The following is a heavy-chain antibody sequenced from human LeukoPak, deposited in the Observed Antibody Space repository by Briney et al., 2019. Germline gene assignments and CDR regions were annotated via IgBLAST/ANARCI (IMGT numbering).Heavy chain of an antibody. CDR3: VRVRRVDYYDSNCFVHRRPPSGYDS. D-gene: IGHD3-22*01. CDR1: DGSLSGYY. CDR2: INHIGRT. Sequence: PSETLSLTCAVYDGSLSGYYWSWIRQPPGTGLEWIGEINHIGRTNYNPSLKSRVAISVDTSMSQFSLKLSSVTAADTAVYFCVRVRRVDYYDSNCFVHRRPPSGYDSWGQGTLVTVSS. J-gene: IGHJ5*01. V-gene: IGHV4-34*01.